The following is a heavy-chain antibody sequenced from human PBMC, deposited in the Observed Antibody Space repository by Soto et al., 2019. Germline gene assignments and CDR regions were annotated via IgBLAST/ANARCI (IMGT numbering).Heavy chain of an antibody. J-gene: IGHJ4*02. V-gene: IGHV3-21*01. D-gene: IGHD3-3*01. CDR2: ISSRSSYI. CDR1: GFTFSSYS. CDR3: ARSLPLYYEFWSGYDY. Sequence: EVQLVESGGGLVKPGGSLRLSCAASGFTFSSYSMNWVRQAPGKGLEWVSSISSRSSYIYYPDLVKGRFTISRDNAQNSLYLQMNSLRDEDTAVYYCARSLPLYYEFWSGYDYWGQGTLVTVSS.